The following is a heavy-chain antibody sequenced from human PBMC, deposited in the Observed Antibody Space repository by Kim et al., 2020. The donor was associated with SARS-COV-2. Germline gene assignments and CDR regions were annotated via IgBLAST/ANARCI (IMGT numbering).Heavy chain of an antibody. CDR1: GFIFSDYG. Sequence: GGSLRLSCAASGFIFSDYGMTWVRQAPGKGLEWVSSISSANRYIYYADSVKGRFTISRDNATNSLFLQMDSLRADHTAVYYCTIYLWHLDFDCWGQGT. V-gene: IGHV3-21*06. D-gene: IGHD2-21*01. J-gene: IGHJ4*02. CDR3: TIYLWHLDFDC. CDR2: ISSANRYI.